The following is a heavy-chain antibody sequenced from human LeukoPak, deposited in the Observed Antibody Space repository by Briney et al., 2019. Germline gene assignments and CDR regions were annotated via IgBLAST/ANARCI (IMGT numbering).Heavy chain of an antibody. J-gene: IGHJ4*02. V-gene: IGHV3-30*18. Sequence: GGSLRLSCAAPGFTFSTYGMHWVRQAPGKGLEWVALISYDGSNKYYADSVKGRFTISRDNSKNTLYLQMNSLRAEDTAVYYCAKEKELTTILDYWGQGTLVAVSS. CDR1: GFTFSTYG. CDR3: AKEKELTTILDY. CDR2: ISYDGSNK. D-gene: IGHD1-1*01.